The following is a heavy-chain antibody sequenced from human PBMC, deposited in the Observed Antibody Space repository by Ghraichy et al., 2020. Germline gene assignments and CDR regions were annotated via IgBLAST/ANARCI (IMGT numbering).Heavy chain of an antibody. CDR2: INHSGST. CDR1: GGSFSGYY. Sequence: SETLSLTCAVYGGSFSGYYWSWIRQPPWKGLEWIGEINHSGSTNYNPSLKSRVTISVDTSKNQFSLKLSSVTAADPAVYYCARTDDYVWGSYRRKYYFDYWGQGTLVTVSS. D-gene: IGHD3-16*02. J-gene: IGHJ4*02. CDR3: ARTDDYVWGSYRRKYYFDY. V-gene: IGHV4-34*01.